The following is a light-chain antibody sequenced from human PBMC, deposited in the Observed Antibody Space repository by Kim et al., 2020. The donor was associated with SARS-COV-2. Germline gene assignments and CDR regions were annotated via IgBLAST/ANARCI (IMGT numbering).Light chain of an antibody. V-gene: IGLV3-9*01. CDR3: QVWDSSTGGV. J-gene: IGLJ2*01. CDR1: NIGSKN. CDR2: RDS. Sequence: ELTQPLSVSVALGQTARITCGGNNIGSKNVHWYQQKPGQAPVLVIYRDSNRPSGIPERFSGSNSGNTATLTISRAQAGDEADYYCQVWDSSTGGVFGGGTQLTVL.